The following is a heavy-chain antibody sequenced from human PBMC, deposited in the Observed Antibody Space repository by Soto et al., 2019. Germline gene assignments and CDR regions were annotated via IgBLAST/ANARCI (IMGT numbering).Heavy chain of an antibody. V-gene: IGHV4-4*07. CDR2: IYTSGST. J-gene: IGHJ6*02. Sequence: SETLSLTCTVSGGSISSYSWSWIRQPAGKGLEWVGRIYTSGSTNYNPSLKSRDTVSVDTSKNQFALKLSSVTAVDTAVYYCARYRKGYYYGMDVWGQGTTVSVS. CDR1: GGSISSYS. CDR3: ARYRKGYYYGMDV.